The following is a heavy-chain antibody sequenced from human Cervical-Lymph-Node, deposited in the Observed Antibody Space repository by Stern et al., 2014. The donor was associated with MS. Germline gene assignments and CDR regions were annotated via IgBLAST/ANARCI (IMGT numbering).Heavy chain of an antibody. CDR1: GISFSHVW. V-gene: IGHV3-15*06. D-gene: IGHD3-22*01. J-gene: IGHJ1*01. CDR3: ATDYYDRRNH. Sequence: EVQLVESGGGLVSPGGSLRLSCSAPGISFSHVWMTWVRQAPGTGLEWVGRIKSYLDGGTTNYAVPVQDRFTISRDDSKAMMYLQMNSLKTDDTGVYYCATDYYDRRNHWGQGTLVTVSS. CDR2: IKSYLDGGTT.